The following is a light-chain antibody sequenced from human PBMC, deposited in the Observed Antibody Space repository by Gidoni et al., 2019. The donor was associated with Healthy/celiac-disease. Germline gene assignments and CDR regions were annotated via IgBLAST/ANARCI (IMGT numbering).Light chain of an antibody. CDR1: QSVSSSY. V-gene: IGKV3-20*01. CDR2: GAS. CDR3: QQYGSSPMCS. J-gene: IGKJ2*04. Sequence: EIGLTQSPGTLSLSPGERATLSCRASQSVSSSYLAWYQQKASQAPRLLIYGASSRATGIPDRFSGSGSGTEFTLTISRLEPEDFAVYYCQQYGSSPMCSFGQGTKLEIK.